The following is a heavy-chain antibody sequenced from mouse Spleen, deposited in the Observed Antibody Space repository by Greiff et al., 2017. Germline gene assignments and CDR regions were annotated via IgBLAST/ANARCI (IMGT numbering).Heavy chain of an antibody. Sequence: VQLQESGAELVRPGTSVKISCKASGYTFTNYWLGWVKQRPGHGLEWIGDIYPGGGYTNYNEKFKGKATLTADTSSSTAYMRLSSLTSEDSAVYFCARGDGYSAWFAYWGQGTLVTVSA. J-gene: IGHJ3*01. V-gene: IGHV1-63*02. CDR1: GYTFTNYW. D-gene: IGHD2-3*01. CDR3: ARGDGYSAWFAY. CDR2: IYPGGGYT.